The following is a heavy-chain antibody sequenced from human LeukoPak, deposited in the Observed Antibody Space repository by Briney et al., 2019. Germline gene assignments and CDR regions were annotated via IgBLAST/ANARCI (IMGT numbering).Heavy chain of an antibody. J-gene: IGHJ4*02. Sequence: ASVKVSCKASGYTFTSYYMHWVRQAPGQGLEWMGIINPSGGGTSYAQKFQGRVTMTRDTSTSTVYMELSSLRSEDTAVYYCARGPDYYDSSGYYSGDYWGQGTLVTVSS. V-gene: IGHV1-46*01. CDR1: GYTFTSYY. CDR3: ARGPDYYDSSGYYSGDY. CDR2: INPSGGGT. D-gene: IGHD3-22*01.